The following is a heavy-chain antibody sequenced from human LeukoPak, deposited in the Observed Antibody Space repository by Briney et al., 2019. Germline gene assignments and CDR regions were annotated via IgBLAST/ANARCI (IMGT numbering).Heavy chain of an antibody. V-gene: IGHV4-34*01. CDR1: GGSFSGYY. Sequence: PSETLSLTCAVYGGSFSGYYWSWIRQPPGKGLEWIGEINHSGSTNYNPSLKSRVTISVDTSKNQFSLKLSSVTAADTAVYYCASRLLRNYYYYYMDVWGKGTTVTISS. D-gene: IGHD2/OR15-2a*01. CDR3: ASRLLRNYYYYYMDV. CDR2: INHSGST. J-gene: IGHJ6*03.